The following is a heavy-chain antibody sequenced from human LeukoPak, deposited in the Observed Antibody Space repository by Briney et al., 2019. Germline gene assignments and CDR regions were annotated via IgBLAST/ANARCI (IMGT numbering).Heavy chain of an antibody. V-gene: IGHV5-51*01. CDR2: IYPGDSDT. J-gene: IGHJ5*02. Sequence: GESLKISCKGSGYSFTSYWIGWVRQMPGKGLEWMGIIYPGDSDTRYSPSSQGQVTISADKSISTAYLQWSSLKASDTAMYYCARTWWWNDDPRGLFDPWGQGTLVTVSS. D-gene: IGHD1-1*01. CDR1: GYSFTSYW. CDR3: ARTWWWNDDPRGLFDP.